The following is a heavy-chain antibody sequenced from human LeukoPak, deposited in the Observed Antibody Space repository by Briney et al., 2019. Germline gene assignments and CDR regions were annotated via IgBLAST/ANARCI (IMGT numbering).Heavy chain of an antibody. CDR1: GGSISSYY. J-gene: IGHJ4*02. D-gene: IGHD3-22*01. V-gene: IGHV4-4*07. CDR3: ASGGPSGWLLDY. Sequence: PSETLSLTCTVSGGSISSYYWSWIRQPAGKGLEWIGRIYTSGSTNYNPSLKSRVIMSVDTSKNQFSLKLSSVTAADTAVYYCASGGPSGWLLDYWGQGTLVTVSS. CDR2: IYTSGST.